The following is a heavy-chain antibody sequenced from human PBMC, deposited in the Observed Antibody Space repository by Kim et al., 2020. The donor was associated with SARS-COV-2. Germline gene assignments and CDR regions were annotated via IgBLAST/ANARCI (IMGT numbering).Heavy chain of an antibody. V-gene: IGHV4-34*01. CDR3: ARDSSSCYGCSGRHYYYYYGMDV. CDR1: GGSISGYS. D-gene: IGHD2-2*01. Sequence: SETLSLTCDVYGGSISGYSWSWIRQPPGKGLEWIGEINHSGSPNYNPSLKTRVTMSIDTSKNQFSLNLTSVTAADTAVYYCARDSSSCYGCSGRHYYYYYGMDVWGQGTTVTVSS. J-gene: IGHJ6*02. CDR2: INHSGSP.